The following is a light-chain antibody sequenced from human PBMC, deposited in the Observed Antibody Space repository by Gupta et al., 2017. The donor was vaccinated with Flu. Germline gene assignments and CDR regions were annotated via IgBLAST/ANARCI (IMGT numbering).Light chain of an antibody. CDR3: HQYYSTPYS. J-gene: IGKJ2*03. V-gene: IGKV4-1*01. CDR1: PSGLHSSNNKNY. Sequence: DFGMTQASDPLAVSPCATGTINCKSSPSGLHSSNNKNYLAWYQQKPGQPPKLLIYWVSTRESGVPDRFSGSGSGTDFTLTISSLQAEDVAVYYCHQYYSTPYSFGQGTKLEIK. CDR2: WVS.